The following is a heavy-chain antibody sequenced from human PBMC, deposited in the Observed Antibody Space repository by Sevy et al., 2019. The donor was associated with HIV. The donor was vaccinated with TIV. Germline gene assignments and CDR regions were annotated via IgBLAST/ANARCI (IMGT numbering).Heavy chain of an antibody. CDR1: GFTFSSYG. CDR3: AKDVVAVAGTSYYYYGMDV. D-gene: IGHD6-19*01. V-gene: IGHV3-30*18. CDR2: ISYDGSNK. J-gene: IGHJ6*02. Sequence: GGSLRLSCAASGFTFSSYGMHWVRQAPGKGLEWVAVISYDGSNKYYADSVKGRFTISRDNSKNTLYLQMNSLRAEDTAVYYCAKDVVAVAGTSYYYYGMDVWGQWTTVTVSS.